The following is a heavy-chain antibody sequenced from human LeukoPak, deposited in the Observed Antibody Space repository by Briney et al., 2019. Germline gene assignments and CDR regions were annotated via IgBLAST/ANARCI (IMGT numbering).Heavy chain of an antibody. CDR3: ARVGDQQLGYYYGMDV. CDR1: GGSISSSNW. J-gene: IGHJ6*02. D-gene: IGHD6-13*01. CDR2: IYHSGST. V-gene: IGHV4-4*02. Sequence: PSETLFLTCAVSGGSISSSNWWSWVRQPPGKGLEWIGEIYHSGSTNYNPSLKSRVTISVDKSKNQFSLKLSSVTAADTAVYYCARVGDQQLGYYYGMDVWGQGTTVTVSS.